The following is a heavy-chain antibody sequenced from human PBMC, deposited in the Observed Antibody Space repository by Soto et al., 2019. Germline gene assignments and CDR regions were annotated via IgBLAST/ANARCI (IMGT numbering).Heavy chain of an antibody. V-gene: IGHV5-51*01. CDR1: GYRFTSYC. J-gene: IGHJ4*02. CDR2: IYPGDSDT. D-gene: IGHD5-12*01. Sequence: GECLTISCEGSGYRFTSYCIVWVLQMPGKGLEWMAIIYPGDSDTRYSPSFQGQVTISADKSISTAYLQWSSLKASDTSMYYCARLLYGDGYPDSVLDYWGQGTMVTVSS. CDR3: ARLLYGDGYPDSVLDY.